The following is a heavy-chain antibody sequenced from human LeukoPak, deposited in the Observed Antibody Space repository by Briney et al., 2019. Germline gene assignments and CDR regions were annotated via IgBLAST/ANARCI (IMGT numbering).Heavy chain of an antibody. CDR3: ARYSRYDDYLLDY. CDR2: IYYSGST. J-gene: IGHJ4*02. V-gene: IGHV4-59*01. Sequence: SETLSLTCTVSGASINNKYWSWIRQSPVKELEWIGYIYYSGSTNYNPSLKSRDIMSVDTSMNQFSLKLNSLTAADTAVYYCARYSRYDDYLLDYWGQGILVTVSS. CDR1: GASINNKY. D-gene: IGHD4-17*01.